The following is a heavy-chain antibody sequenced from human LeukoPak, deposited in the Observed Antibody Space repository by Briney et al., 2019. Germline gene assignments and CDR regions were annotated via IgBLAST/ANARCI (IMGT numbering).Heavy chain of an antibody. CDR2: IYTSGST. J-gene: IGHJ4*02. D-gene: IGHD6-6*01. CDR1: GGSISSGSYY. CDR3: ARSFIAARIDY. V-gene: IGHV4-61*02. Sequence: PSQTLSLTCTVSGGSISSGSYYWSRIRQPAGKGLEWIGRIYTSGSTNYNPSLKSRVTISVDTSKNQFSLKLSSVTAADTAVYYCARSFIAARIDYWGQGTLVTVSS.